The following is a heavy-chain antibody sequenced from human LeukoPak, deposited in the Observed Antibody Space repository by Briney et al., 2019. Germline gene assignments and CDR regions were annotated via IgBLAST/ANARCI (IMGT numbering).Heavy chain of an antibody. Sequence: GGSLRLSCAASGFTFTAYEMNWVRQAPGKGLEWVSYITYSGSTQYYADSVKGRFTISRDNAKNSLYLQMNSLRDEDTAVFYCARHPGGLKDPFDIWGQGTMVTVSS. CDR3: ARHPGGLKDPFDI. D-gene: IGHD6-19*01. CDR1: GFTFTAYE. J-gene: IGHJ3*02. V-gene: IGHV3-48*03. CDR2: ITYSGSTQ.